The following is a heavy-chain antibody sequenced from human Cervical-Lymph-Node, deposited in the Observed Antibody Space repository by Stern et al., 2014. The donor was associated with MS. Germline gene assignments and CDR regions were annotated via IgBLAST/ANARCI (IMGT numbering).Heavy chain of an antibody. V-gene: IGHV1-69*06. J-gene: IGHJ6*02. CDR2: IIPIFGSV. CDR3: ARGQALFWGMDV. Sequence: QVQLGQSGAEIKKPGSSVKVSCKASGGTFDNYAISWVRQAPGQGLEWMGGIIPIFGSVNYAHSFQGRLTIAADTSTSTAYLALNSRRSDDTAVYYGARGQALFWGMDVWGQGTTVTVSS. D-gene: IGHD2-8*02. CDR1: GGTFDNYA.